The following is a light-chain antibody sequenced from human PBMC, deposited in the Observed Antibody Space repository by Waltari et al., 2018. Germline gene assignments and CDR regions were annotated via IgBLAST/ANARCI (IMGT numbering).Light chain of an antibody. Sequence: DIVLTQSPGTLSLSPGERATLSCRASESVSASYLAWYQQKPGQAPRLLIYGASSRATGIPDRFSGGGSGTDFTLTISRLEPEDFAIYYCQYYGSSPVTFGGGTKVEI. CDR2: GAS. V-gene: IGKV3-20*01. J-gene: IGKJ4*01. CDR3: QYYGSSPVT. CDR1: ESVSASY.